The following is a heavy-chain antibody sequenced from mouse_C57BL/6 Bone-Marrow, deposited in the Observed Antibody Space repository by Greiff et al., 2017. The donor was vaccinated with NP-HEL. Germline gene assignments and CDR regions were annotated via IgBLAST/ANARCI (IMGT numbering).Heavy chain of an antibody. V-gene: IGHV1-4*01. J-gene: IGHJ1*03. CDR3: ARWDYYINHWYFDV. CDR2: INPSSGYT. CDR1: GYTFTSYT. D-gene: IGHD2-5*01. Sequence: VQLVESGAELARPGASVKMSCKASGYTFTSYTMHWVKQRPGQGLEWIGYINPSSGYTKYNQKFKDKATLTADKASSTAYIQLSSLTSEDSAVYYCARWDYYINHWYFDVWGTGTTVTVSS.